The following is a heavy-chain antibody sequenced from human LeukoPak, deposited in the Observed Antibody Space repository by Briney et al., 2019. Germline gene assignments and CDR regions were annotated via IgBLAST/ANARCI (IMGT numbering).Heavy chain of an antibody. CDR3: ARDVRDYYYYYMDV. CDR1: GFTFSSYG. Sequence: GGSLRLSCAASGFTFSSYGMHWVRQAPGKGLEWVAVIWYDGSNKYYADSVKGRFTISRDNSKNTLYLQMNSLRAEDTAVYYCARDVRDYYYYYMDVWGKGTTVTVSS. D-gene: IGHD2/OR15-2a*01. V-gene: IGHV3-33*01. J-gene: IGHJ6*03. CDR2: IWYDGSNK.